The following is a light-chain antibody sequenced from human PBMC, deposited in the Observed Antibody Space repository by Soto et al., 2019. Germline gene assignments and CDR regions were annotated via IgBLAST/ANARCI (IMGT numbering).Light chain of an antibody. Sequence: QSVLTQPPSASGTPGQRVTISCSGSSSNIGSNTVNWYQQLPGTAPKLLIYTNNQRPSGVPDRFSGSNSGTSASLAISGLKSEDEADYYCAAWDGSMNGVLFGGGTKLTVL. CDR1: SSNIGSNT. V-gene: IGLV1-44*01. CDR2: TNN. CDR3: AAWDGSMNGVL. J-gene: IGLJ2*01.